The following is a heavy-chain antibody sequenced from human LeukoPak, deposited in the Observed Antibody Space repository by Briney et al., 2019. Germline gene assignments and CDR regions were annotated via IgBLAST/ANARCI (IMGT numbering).Heavy chain of an antibody. D-gene: IGHD5-18*01. V-gene: IGHV3-30*18. CDR1: GFTFSSYG. CDR2: ISYDGSSK. J-gene: IGHJ6*02. Sequence: GRSLRLSCAASGFTFSSYGMHWVRQAPGKGLEWVAVISYDGSSKYYADSVKGRFTISRDNPKNTLYLQMNSLRAEDTAVYYCAKHRGYSYGSLGMDVWGQGTTVTVSS. CDR3: AKHRGYSYGSLGMDV.